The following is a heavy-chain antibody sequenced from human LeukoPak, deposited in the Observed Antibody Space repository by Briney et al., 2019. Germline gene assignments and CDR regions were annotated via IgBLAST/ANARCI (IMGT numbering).Heavy chain of an antibody. V-gene: IGHV4-4*07. D-gene: IGHD1-1*01. Sequence: SETLSLTCTVSGGSISSYYWNWIRQPAGKGLEWIGRIHTSGSTNYNPSLKSRVTISVDTSKNQFSLKLSSVTAADTAVYYCARESRRRTGWFDPWGQGTLVTVSS. J-gene: IGHJ5*02. CDR3: ARESRRRTGWFDP. CDR1: GGSISSYY. CDR2: IHTSGST.